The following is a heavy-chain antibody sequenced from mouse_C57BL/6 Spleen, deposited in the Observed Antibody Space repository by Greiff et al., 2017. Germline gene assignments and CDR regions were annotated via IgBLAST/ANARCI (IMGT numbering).Heavy chain of an antibody. CDR2: IDPSDSYT. D-gene: IGHD3-1*01. V-gene: IGHV1-59*01. J-gene: IGHJ1*03. CDR3: ARRAGLYFDV. Sequence: VQLQQSGAELVRPGTSVKLSCKASGYTFTSYWMHWVKQRPGQGLEWIGVIDPSDSYTNYNQKFKGKATLTVDTSSSTAYMQLSSLTSEDSAVYYCARRAGLYFDVWGTGTTVTVSS. CDR1: GYTFTSYW.